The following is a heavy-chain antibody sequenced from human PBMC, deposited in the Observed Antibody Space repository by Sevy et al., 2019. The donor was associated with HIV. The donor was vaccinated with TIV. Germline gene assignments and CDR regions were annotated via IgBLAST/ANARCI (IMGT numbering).Heavy chain of an antibody. CDR3: ARGISGYCSGGSCPLLNWFDP. CDR2: INAGNGNT. V-gene: IGHV1-3*01. D-gene: IGHD2-15*01. J-gene: IGHJ5*02. CDR1: GYTFTSYA. Sequence: ASVKVSCKASGYTFTSYAMHWVRQAPGQRLEWMGWINAGNGNTKYSQKFQGRVTITRDTSARTAYIELGSLRSEDTAVYYCARGISGYCSGGSCPLLNWFDPWGQGTLVTVSS.